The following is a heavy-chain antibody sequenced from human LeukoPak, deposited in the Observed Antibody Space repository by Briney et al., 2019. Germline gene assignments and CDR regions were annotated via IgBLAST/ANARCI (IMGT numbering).Heavy chain of an antibody. CDR1: GFTFSSYS. D-gene: IGHD3-16*01. CDR2: ISSSSSYI. CDR3: ARAGIMITFGGVNY. J-gene: IGHJ4*02. V-gene: IGHV3-21*01. Sequence: SGGSLRLSCAASGFTFSSYSMNWVRQAPGKGLEWVSSISSSSSYIYYADSVKGRFTISRDNAKNSLYLQMNSLRAEDTAVYYCARAGIMITFGGVNYWGQGTLVTVSS.